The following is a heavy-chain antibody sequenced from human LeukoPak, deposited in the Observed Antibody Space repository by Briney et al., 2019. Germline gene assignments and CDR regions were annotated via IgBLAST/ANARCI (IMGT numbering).Heavy chain of an antibody. CDR3: ARGIRSGATLY. D-gene: IGHD1-26*01. V-gene: IGHV3-21*01. Sequence: PGGSLRLSWGASGFTFSSYSMNWVRQAPGKGLEWVSSISSSSSYIYYAASVKGRFTISRDNAKNSLYLQMNSLRAEDTAVYYCARGIRSGATLYWGQGTLVTVSS. CDR1: GFTFSSYS. CDR2: ISSSSSYI. J-gene: IGHJ4*02.